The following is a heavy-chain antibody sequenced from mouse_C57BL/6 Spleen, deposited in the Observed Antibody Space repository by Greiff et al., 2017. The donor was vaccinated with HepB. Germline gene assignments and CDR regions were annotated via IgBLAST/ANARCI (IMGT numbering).Heavy chain of an antibody. D-gene: IGHD2-2*01. CDR2: IDPSDSYT. J-gene: IGHJ3*01. Sequence: QVQLQQPGAELVMPGASVKLSCKASGYTFTSYWMHWVKQRPGQGLEWIGEIDPSDSYTNYNQKFKGKSTLTVDKSSSTAYMQLSSLTSEDSAVYYCARLGLRRGAWFAYWGQGTLVTVSA. CDR1: GYTFTSYW. CDR3: ARLGLRRGAWFAY. V-gene: IGHV1-69*01.